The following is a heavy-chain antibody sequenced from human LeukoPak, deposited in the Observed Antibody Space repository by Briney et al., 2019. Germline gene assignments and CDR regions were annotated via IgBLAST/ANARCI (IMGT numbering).Heavy chain of an antibody. Sequence: PGGSLRLSCAASGFTVSSNHMTWVRQAPGKGLEWVSLILGGGTTYYADSVKGRFTISRDNSENTLYLQMNSLRADDTAVYCCARAYSNAFHIWGQGTMVTVSS. CDR2: ILGGGTT. CDR1: GFTVSSNH. J-gene: IGHJ3*02. D-gene: IGHD2-15*01. V-gene: IGHV3-66*01. CDR3: ARAYSNAFHI.